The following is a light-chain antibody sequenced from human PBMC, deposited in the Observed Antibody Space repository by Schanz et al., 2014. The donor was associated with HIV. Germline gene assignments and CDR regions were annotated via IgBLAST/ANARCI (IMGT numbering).Light chain of an antibody. CDR2: DVS. Sequence: QSVLTQPASVSGSPGQSITISCTGTSSDVGTYDYVSWYQQHPGKAPKLMIYDVSYRPSGVSNRFSGSKSGNTASLTISGLQAEDEADYYCSSYTSSSPLVFGGGTKLTVL. CDR3: SSYTSSSPLV. J-gene: IGLJ2*01. V-gene: IGLV2-14*03. CDR1: SSDVGTYDY.